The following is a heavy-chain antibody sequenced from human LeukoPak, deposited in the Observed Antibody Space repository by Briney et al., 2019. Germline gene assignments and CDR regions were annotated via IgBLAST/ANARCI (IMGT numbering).Heavy chain of an antibody. V-gene: IGHV1-69*13. CDR1: GGTFSNYA. Sequence: ASVKVSCKASGGTFSNYAISWVRQAPGQGLEWMGGIITNYGTTNYAQKCQGRVTITADESTTTVYMELSSLRSEDTAVYYYVRPRTYYDFWRGYPPFDYWGQGTLVTVSS. CDR2: IITNYGTT. CDR3: VRPRTYYDFWRGYPPFDY. J-gene: IGHJ4*02. D-gene: IGHD3-3*01.